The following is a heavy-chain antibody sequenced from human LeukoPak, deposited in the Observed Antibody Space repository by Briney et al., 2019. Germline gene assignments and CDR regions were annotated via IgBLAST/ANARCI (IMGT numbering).Heavy chain of an antibody. CDR1: GFTFSSYG. Sequence: GGSLRLSCAASGFTFSSYGMHWVRQAPGKGLEWVAVISYDGSNKYYADSVKGRFTISRDNSKNTLYLQMNSLRAEDTAVYYCAKGIRYYYGSGSYYPIDYWGQGTLVTVSS. V-gene: IGHV3-30*18. CDR2: ISYDGSNK. D-gene: IGHD3-10*01. CDR3: AKGIRYYYGSGSYYPIDY. J-gene: IGHJ4*02.